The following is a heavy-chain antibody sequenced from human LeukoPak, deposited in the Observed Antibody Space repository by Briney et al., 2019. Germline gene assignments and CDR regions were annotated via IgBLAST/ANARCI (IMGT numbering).Heavy chain of an antibody. V-gene: IGHV3-74*01. D-gene: IGHD3-10*01. CDR1: GFTLSSYW. CDR3: ARDYYGSGSYVDY. CDR2: INSDGSST. J-gene: IGHJ4*02. Sequence: GGSLRLSCAASGFTLSSYWMHWVRQAPGKGLVWVSRINSDGSSTSYADSVKGRFTISRDNAKNTLFLQMNSLRAEDTAVYYCARDYYGSGSYVDYWGQGTLVTVSS.